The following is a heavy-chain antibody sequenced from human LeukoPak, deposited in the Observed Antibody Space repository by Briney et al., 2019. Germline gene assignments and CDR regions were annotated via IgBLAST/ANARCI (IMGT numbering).Heavy chain of an antibody. Sequence: SETLSLTCTVSGGSISSYYWSWIRQPPGKELEWIGYIYYSGSTNYNPSLKSRVTISVDTSKNQFSLKLSSVTAADTAVYYCARQGPRGGSSFNAFDIWGQGTMVTVSS. CDR3: ARQGPRGGSSFNAFDI. V-gene: IGHV4-59*08. D-gene: IGHD2-15*01. J-gene: IGHJ3*02. CDR1: GGSISSYY. CDR2: IYYSGST.